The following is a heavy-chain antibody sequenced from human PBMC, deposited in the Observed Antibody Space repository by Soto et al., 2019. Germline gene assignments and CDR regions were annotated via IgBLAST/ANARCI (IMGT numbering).Heavy chain of an antibody. CDR3: ARDRRYYDSSGYYPDAFDI. J-gene: IGHJ3*02. Sequence: GGSLRLSCAASGFTFSSYEMNWVRQAPGKGLEWVSYISSSGSTIYYADSVKGRFTISRDNAKNSLYLQMNSLRAEDTAVYYCARDRRYYDSSGYYPDAFDIWGQGTMVTVSS. CDR1: GFTFSSYE. D-gene: IGHD3-22*01. V-gene: IGHV3-48*03. CDR2: ISSSGSTI.